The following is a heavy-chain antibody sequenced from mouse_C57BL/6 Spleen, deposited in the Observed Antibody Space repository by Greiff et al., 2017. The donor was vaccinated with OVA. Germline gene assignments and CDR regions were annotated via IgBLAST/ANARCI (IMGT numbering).Heavy chain of an antibody. D-gene: IGHD2-5*01. CDR3: TGGDSNYWYFDV. Sequence: EVKLVESGGGLVQPGGSMKLSCVASGFTFSNYWMNWVRQSPEKGLEWVAQIRLKSDNYATHYAESVKGRFTISRDDSKSSVYLQMNNLRAEDTGIYYCTGGDSNYWYFDVWGTGTTVTVSS. CDR2: IRLKSDNYAT. V-gene: IGHV6-3*01. J-gene: IGHJ1*03. CDR1: GFTFSNYW.